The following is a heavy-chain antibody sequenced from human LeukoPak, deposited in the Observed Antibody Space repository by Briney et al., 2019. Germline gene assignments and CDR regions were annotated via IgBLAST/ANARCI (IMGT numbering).Heavy chain of an antibody. V-gene: IGHV3-23*01. CDR1: GFTFSSYG. J-gene: IGHJ4*02. Sequence: GGSLRLSCAASGFTFSSYGMSWVRQAPGKGLEWVSAISGSGGSTYYADSVKGRFTISRDNSKNTLYLQMNSLRAEDTAVYYCAKWGYYGSGSYFSGFLDYWGQGTLVTVSS. CDR3: AKWGYYGSGSYFSGFLDY. D-gene: IGHD3-10*01. CDR2: ISGSGGST.